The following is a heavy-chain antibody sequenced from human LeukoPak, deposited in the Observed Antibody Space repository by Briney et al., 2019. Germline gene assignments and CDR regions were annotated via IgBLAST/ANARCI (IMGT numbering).Heavy chain of an antibody. Sequence: PSETLSLTCTVSGGSISSYYWSWIRQPAGKGLEWIGRIYTSGSTNYNPSLKGRVTISVDTSKNQFSLKLSSVTAADTAVYYCASSNREFDYEAQFDYWGQGTLVTVSS. CDR3: ASSNREFDYEAQFDY. D-gene: IGHD4-17*01. V-gene: IGHV4-4*07. CDR2: IYTSGST. J-gene: IGHJ4*02. CDR1: GGSISSYY.